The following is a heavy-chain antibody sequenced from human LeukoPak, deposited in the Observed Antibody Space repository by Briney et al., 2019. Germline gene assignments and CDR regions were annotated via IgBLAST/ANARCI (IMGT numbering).Heavy chain of an antibody. J-gene: IGHJ4*02. CDR3: AGATTSTFDY. Sequence: SQTLSLTCTVSGGSISSGDYYWSWIRQPPGKGLDWIGHIYYSGSTYYSPSLKSRVTISVDTSKNQFSLKLSSVTAADPAVYYCAGATTSTFDYWGQGPLVTVSS. D-gene: IGHD1-26*01. V-gene: IGHV4-30-4*08. CDR1: GGSISSGDYY. CDR2: IYYSGST.